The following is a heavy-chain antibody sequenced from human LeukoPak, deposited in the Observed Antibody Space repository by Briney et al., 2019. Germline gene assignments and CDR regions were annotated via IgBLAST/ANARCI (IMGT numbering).Heavy chain of an antibody. CDR2: IRNDESNK. D-gene: IGHD3-22*01. J-gene: IGHJ4*02. Sequence: PGGSLRLSCAASGFTFSSYGMHWVRQAPGKGLEWVAFIRNDESNKYYADSVKGRFTISRDNSKNTLYLQMNSLRAEDTAVYYCAKSDYYYDSSGYYYFDYWGQGTLVTVSS. CDR1: GFTFSSYG. CDR3: AKSDYYYDSSGYYYFDY. V-gene: IGHV3-30*02.